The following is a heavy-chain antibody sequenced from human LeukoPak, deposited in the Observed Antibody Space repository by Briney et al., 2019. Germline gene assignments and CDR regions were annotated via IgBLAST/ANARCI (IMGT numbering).Heavy chain of an antibody. J-gene: IGHJ4*02. Sequence: GGSLRLSCAASGFTFSNYWMSWVRQAPGKGLEWVANMKEDGGEINYVDSVTGRFTISRDNARGSLYLQMNGLRAEDTAVYYCVRDRGYSNFDYWGQGSLVTVSS. CDR1: GFTFSNYW. CDR3: VRDRGYSNFDY. CDR2: MKEDGGEI. V-gene: IGHV3-7*01. D-gene: IGHD4-11*01.